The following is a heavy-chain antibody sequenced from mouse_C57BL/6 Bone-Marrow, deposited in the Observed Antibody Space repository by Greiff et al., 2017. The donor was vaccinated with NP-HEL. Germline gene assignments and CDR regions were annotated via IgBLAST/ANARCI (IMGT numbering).Heavy chain of an antibody. CDR1: GYSFTDYN. J-gene: IGHJ2*01. CDR3: AREGVYYDYDWYYFDY. Sequence: VHVKQSGPELVKPGASVKISCKASGYSFTDYNMNWVKQSNGKSLEWIGVINPNYGTTSYNQKFKGKATLTVDQSSSTAYMQLNSLTSEDSAVYYCAREGVYYDYDWYYFDYWGQGTTLTVSS. V-gene: IGHV1-39*01. CDR2: INPNYGTT. D-gene: IGHD2-4*01.